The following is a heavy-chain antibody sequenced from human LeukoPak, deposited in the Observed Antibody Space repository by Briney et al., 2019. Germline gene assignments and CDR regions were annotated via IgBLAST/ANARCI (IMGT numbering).Heavy chain of an antibody. D-gene: IGHD3-22*01. CDR1: GYTFTTYG. J-gene: IGHJ6*02. V-gene: IGHV1-18*01. CDR2: ISAYKGNT. CDR3: ARQHRSGYYSPHYYYGMDV. Sequence: GASVKVSCKASGYTFTTYGISWVRQAPGQGLEWMGWISAYKGNTNYAQKLQGRVTMTTETSTSTAYMELRSLRSDDTAVYYCARQHRSGYYSPHYYYGMDVWGQGTTVTVSS.